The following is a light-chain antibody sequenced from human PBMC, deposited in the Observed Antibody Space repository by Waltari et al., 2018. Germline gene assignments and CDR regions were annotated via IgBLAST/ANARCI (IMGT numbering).Light chain of an antibody. Sequence: DIQMTQSPSTLSASVGDRVTITCRASQSVSSWLAWYQQKPGKAPKLLIYKASSLERGVPSRFSGSGSGTEFTLTISSLQPDDLATYYCQQYNSYSPITFGQGTRLEIK. CDR1: QSVSSW. CDR2: KAS. CDR3: QQYNSYSPIT. J-gene: IGKJ5*01. V-gene: IGKV1-5*03.